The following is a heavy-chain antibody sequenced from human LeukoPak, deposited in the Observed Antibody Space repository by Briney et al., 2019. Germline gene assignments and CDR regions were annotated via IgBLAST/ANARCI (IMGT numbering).Heavy chain of an antibody. V-gene: IGHV3-21*01. CDR3: ARVRYQSYDFWSGYYSGNAFDI. CDR1: GFTFSSYS. D-gene: IGHD3-3*01. Sequence: PGGSLRLSCAASGFTFSSYSMNWVRQAPGKGLEWVSSISSSSSYIYYADSVKGRFTISRDNAKNSLYLQMNSLRAEDTAVYYCARVRYQSYDFWSGYYSGNAFDIWGQGTMVTVSS. J-gene: IGHJ3*02. CDR2: ISSSSSYI.